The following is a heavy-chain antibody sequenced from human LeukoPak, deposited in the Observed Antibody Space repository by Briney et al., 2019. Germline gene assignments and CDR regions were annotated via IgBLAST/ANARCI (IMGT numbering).Heavy chain of an antibody. CDR1: GFTFSSYA. CDR3: AKEEGYCSGGSCYYYGMDV. Sequence: GGSLRLSCAASGFTFSSYAMSWVRQAPGKGLEWVSAISGSGGSTYYADSVKGRFTISRDNSKNTLYLQMNSLRAEDTAVYYCAKEEGYCSGGSCYYYGMDVWGQGTTVTVSS. CDR2: ISGSGGST. V-gene: IGHV3-23*01. J-gene: IGHJ6*02. D-gene: IGHD2-15*01.